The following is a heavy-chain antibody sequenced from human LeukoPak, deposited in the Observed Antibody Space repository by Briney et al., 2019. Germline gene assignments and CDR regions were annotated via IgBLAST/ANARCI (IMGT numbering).Heavy chain of an antibody. CDR1: GGSFSGYY. J-gene: IGHJ5*01. CDR2: INHSGST. V-gene: IGHV4-34*01. CDR3: ARGLPIISMLRGVKPSVMFDS. D-gene: IGHD3-10*01. Sequence: SETLSLTCAVYGGSFSGYYWSWIRQPPGKGLEWIGEINHSGSTNYNPSLKSRLTISIDTSKNQFALRLSSVTAADTAMYYCARGLPIISMLRGVKPSVMFDSWGQGTLVTVSS.